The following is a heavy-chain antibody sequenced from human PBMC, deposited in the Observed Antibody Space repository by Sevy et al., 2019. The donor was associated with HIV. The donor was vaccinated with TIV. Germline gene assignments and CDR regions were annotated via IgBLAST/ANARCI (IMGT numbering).Heavy chain of an antibody. CDR2: IKQDMSDK. V-gene: IGHV3-7*01. Sequence: GGSLRLSCAASGFTFSSYWMTWVRQAPGKGLEWVANIKQDMSDKYYADSVKGRFTISRDNARNSLYLQMESLRAEDTAEYSCARAQPVIMLVVIGGLYFDFWGQGTLVTVSS. D-gene: IGHD3-3*01. CDR1: GFTFSSYW. J-gene: IGHJ4*03. CDR3: ARAQPVIMLVVIGGLYFDF.